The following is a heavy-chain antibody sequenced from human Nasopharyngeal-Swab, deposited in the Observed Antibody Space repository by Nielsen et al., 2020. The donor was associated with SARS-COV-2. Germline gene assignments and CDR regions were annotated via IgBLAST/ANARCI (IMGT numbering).Heavy chain of an antibody. Sequence: GGSLRLSCAASGFTFSSYGMHWVRQAPGKGLEWVAVLWYDGSNNYYADSVKGRFTISRDNSKNTLYLQMNSLRAEDTAVYYCARDHYDSSGYLDYWGQGTLVTVSS. J-gene: IGHJ4*02. D-gene: IGHD3-22*01. CDR3: ARDHYDSSGYLDY. V-gene: IGHV3-33*01. CDR1: GFTFSSYG. CDR2: LWYDGSNN.